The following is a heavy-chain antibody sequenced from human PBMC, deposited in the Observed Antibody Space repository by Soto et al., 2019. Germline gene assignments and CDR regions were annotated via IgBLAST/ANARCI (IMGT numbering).Heavy chain of an antibody. CDR1: GFTFSNFW. Sequence: GGSLRLSCAASGFTFSNFWVHWVRQAPGKGLMWVSRASPDGSSTSYADSVKGRFTISRDNAKNMLYMEMNSLRAEDTAVYYCASHGSGDYFWFDPWGQGTLVTVSS. CDR3: ASHGSGDYFWFDP. CDR2: ASPDGSST. J-gene: IGHJ5*02. V-gene: IGHV3-74*01. D-gene: IGHD4-17*01.